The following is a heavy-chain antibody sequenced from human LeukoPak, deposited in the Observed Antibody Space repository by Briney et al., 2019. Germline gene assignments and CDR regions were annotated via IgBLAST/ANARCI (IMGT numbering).Heavy chain of an antibody. J-gene: IGHJ6*03. V-gene: IGHV4-38-2*02. CDR2: IYHSGST. Sequence: PSETLSLTCTVSGYSISSGYYWGWTRQPPGKGLEWIGSIYHSGSTYYNPSLKSRVTISIDKSKNQFSLKLSSVTAADTAVFYCVGARFAYYPYYYYYMDVWGKGTTVIVSS. CDR3: VGARFAYYPYYYYYMDV. D-gene: IGHD3-16*01. CDR1: GYSISSGYY.